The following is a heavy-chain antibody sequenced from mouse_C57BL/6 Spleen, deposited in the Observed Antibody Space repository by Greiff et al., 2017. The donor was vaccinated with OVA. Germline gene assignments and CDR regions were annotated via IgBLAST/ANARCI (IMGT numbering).Heavy chain of an antibody. J-gene: IGHJ2*01. CDR1: GYTFTSYW. V-gene: IGHV1-53*01. CDR3: ASFSSGYGYFDY. D-gene: IGHD3-2*02. Sequence: VQLQQSGTELVKPGASVKLSCKASGYTFTSYWMHWVKQRPGQGLEWIGNINPSNGGTNYNEKFKSKATLTVDKSSSTAYMQLSSLTSEDSAVYYCASFSSGYGYFDYWGQGTTLTVSS. CDR2: INPSNGGT.